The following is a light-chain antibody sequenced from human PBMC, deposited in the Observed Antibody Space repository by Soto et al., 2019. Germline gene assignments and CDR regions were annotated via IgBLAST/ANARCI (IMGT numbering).Light chain of an antibody. J-gene: IGKJ5*01. CDR1: QSVSSSY. CDR3: QKYGSSPIT. V-gene: IGKV3-20*01. Sequence: DIVFTQSPGTRYLSQVERATSSFSASQSVSSSYLAWYQQKPGQAPRLLIYGASSRATGIPDRFSGSGSGTDFTLTISRLEPEDFAVYYCQKYGSSPITCGKGQRRAIK. CDR2: GAS.